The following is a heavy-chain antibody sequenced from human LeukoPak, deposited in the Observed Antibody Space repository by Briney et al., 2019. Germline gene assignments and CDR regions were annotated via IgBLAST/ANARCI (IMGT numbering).Heavy chain of an antibody. CDR3: ARGSRGDYVWGSYRSFHRHSFDY. V-gene: IGHV4-34*01. D-gene: IGHD3-16*02. CDR1: GGSFSGYY. CDR2: INHSGST. Sequence: SETLSLTCAVYGGSFSGYYWSWIRQPPGKGLEWIGEINHSGSTNHNPSLKSRVTISVDTSKNQFSLKLSSVTATDTAVYYCARGSRGDYVWGSYRSFHRHSFDYWGQGTLVTVSS. J-gene: IGHJ4*02.